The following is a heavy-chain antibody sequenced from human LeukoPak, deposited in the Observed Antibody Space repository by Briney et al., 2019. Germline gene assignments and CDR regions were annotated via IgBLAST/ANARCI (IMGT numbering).Heavy chain of an antibody. Sequence: PGGSLRLSCAASGFTFSDYYMSWIRQAPGKGLEWVSYISSSSSYTNYADSVKGRFTISRDNAKNSLYLQMNSLRAEDTAVYYCARDYRWSSSWLGVLDYWGQGTLVTVSS. CDR1: GFTFSDYY. CDR3: ARDYRWSSSWLGVLDY. J-gene: IGHJ4*02. D-gene: IGHD6-13*01. V-gene: IGHV3-11*06. CDR2: ISSSSSYT.